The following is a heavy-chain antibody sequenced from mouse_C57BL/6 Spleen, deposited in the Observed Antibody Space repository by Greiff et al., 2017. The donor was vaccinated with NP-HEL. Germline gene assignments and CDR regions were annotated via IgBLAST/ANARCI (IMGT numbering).Heavy chain of an antibody. D-gene: IGHD2-12*01. Sequence: VQLQQSGAELVRPGASVTLSCKASGYTFTDYEMHWVKQTPVHGLEWIGAIDPETGGTAYNQKFKGKAILTADKSSSTAYMELRSLTSEDSAVYYCTTDDGYYFDYWGQSTTLTVSS. J-gene: IGHJ2*01. CDR3: TTDDGYYFDY. CDR1: GYTFTDYE. V-gene: IGHV1-15*01. CDR2: IDPETGGT.